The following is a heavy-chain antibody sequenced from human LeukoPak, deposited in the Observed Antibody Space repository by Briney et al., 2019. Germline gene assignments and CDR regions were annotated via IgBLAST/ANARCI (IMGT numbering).Heavy chain of an antibody. Sequence: GGSLRLSCAASGFTFSSYAMHWVRQAPGKGLEWVAVISYDGSNKYYADSVKGRFTITRDNSENTLYQKMNSLRAEDTAVYSCAKGAPTSGYYSDYWGQGTLVTVSS. CDR1: GFTFSSYA. D-gene: IGHD3-3*01. J-gene: IGHJ4*02. CDR2: ISYDGSNK. CDR3: AKGAPTSGYYSDY. V-gene: IGHV3-30*04.